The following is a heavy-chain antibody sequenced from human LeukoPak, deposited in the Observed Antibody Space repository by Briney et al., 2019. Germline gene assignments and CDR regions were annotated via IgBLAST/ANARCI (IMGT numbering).Heavy chain of an antibody. CDR2: INPSGGST. CDR3: ARDPPACSGGSCYSVNYFDY. CDR1: GYTFTNYY. V-gene: IGHV1-46*01. D-gene: IGHD2-15*01. J-gene: IGHJ4*02. Sequence: ASVKVSRKASGYTFTNYYIHWVRQAPGQGLEWMGIINPSGGSTRYAQKFQVRVTLTRDMSTSTVYMELSSLRSEDTAVYYCARDPPACSGGSCYSVNYFDYWGQGTLVTVSS.